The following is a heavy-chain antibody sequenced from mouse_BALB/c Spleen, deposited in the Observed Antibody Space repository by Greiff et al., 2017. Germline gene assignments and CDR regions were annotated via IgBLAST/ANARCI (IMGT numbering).Heavy chain of an antibody. Sequence: EVQLQESGPSLVKPSQTLSLTCSVTGDSITSGYWNWIRKFPGNKLEYMGYISYSGSTYYNPSLKSRISITRDTSKNQYYLQLNSVTTEDTATYYCARSYRYDGGPHAMDYWGQGTSVTVSS. CDR1: GDSITSGY. CDR3: ARSYRYDGGPHAMDY. CDR2: ISYSGST. V-gene: IGHV3-8*02. J-gene: IGHJ4*01. D-gene: IGHD2-14*01.